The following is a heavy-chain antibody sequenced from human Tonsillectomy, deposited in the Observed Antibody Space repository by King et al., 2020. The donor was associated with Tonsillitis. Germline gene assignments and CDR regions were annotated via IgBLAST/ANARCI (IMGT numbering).Heavy chain of an antibody. Sequence: VQLVESGGGLVKPGWSLRLSCAASGFTFSDYTINWVRQAPGKGLEWVSWINVRGLNIYYADSVKGRFTISRDNAKNLLFLQMNSLTADDTAVYYCARDRLSGDYWGQGTLVTVSS. CDR2: INVRGLNI. CDR3: ARDRLSGDY. D-gene: IGHD2-21*02. V-gene: IGHV3-21*01. CDR1: GFTFSDYT. J-gene: IGHJ4*02.